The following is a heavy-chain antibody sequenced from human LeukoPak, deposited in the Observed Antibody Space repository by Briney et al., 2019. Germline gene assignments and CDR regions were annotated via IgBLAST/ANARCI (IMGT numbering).Heavy chain of an antibody. Sequence: SETLSLTCAVYGGSFSGYYWSWIRQPPGKGLEWIGEINHSGSTNYNPSLKSRVTISVDTSKNQFSLTLSSVTAADTAVYYCARVPAAVAWGYYYYYYMDVWGKGTTVTISS. J-gene: IGHJ6*03. V-gene: IGHV4-34*01. D-gene: IGHD6-13*01. CDR3: ARVPAAVAWGYYYYYYMDV. CDR1: GGSFSGYY. CDR2: INHSGST.